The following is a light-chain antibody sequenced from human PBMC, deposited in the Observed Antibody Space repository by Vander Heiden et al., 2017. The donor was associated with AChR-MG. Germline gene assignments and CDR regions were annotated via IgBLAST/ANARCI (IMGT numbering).Light chain of an antibody. Sequence: IVLTQSPGTLSLSPGERATLSCRASQSVSSSYLAWYQQKPGQAPRLLIYGASSRATGIPDRFSGSGSGTDFTLTISRLEPEDFAVYYCQQYGRSPPDTFGPGTKVDIK. CDR2: GAS. CDR3: QQYGRSPPDT. J-gene: IGKJ3*01. CDR1: QSVSSSY. V-gene: IGKV3-20*01.